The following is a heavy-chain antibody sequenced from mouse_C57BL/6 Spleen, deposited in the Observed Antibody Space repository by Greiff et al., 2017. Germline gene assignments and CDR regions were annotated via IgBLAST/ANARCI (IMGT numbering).Heavy chain of an antibody. CDR2: INPSNGGT. J-gene: IGHJ4*01. Sequence: QVQLQQPGTELVKPGASVKLSCKASGYTFTSYWMHWVKQRPGQGLEWIGNINPSNGGTNYNEKFKSKATLTVDKSSSTAYMPLSSLTSEVSAVYYCARTELIYAMDYWGQGTSVTVSS. V-gene: IGHV1-53*01. CDR3: ARTELIYAMDY. CDR1: GYTFTSYW.